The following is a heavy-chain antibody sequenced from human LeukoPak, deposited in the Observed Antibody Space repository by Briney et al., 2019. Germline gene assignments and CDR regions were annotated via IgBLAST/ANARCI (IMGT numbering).Heavy chain of an antibody. V-gene: IGHV4-61*08. CDR2: IYYSGST. D-gene: IGHD6-13*01. CDR1: GGSISSGGYY. J-gene: IGHJ4*02. Sequence: SETLSLTCTVSGGSISSGGYYWSWIRQHPGKGLEWIGYIYYSGSTYYNPSLKSRVTISLDTSKNQFSLKLSSVTAADTAVYYCARSRAAAGFSFDCWGQGTLVSVSS. CDR3: ARSRAAAGFSFDC.